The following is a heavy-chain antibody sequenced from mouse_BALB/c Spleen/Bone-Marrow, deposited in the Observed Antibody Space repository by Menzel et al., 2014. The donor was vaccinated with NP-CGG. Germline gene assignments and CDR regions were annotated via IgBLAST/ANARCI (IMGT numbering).Heavy chain of an antibody. CDR2: INSNGGST. D-gene: IGHD1-1*01. V-gene: IGHV5-6-2*01. Sequence: EVQVVESRGGLVKLGGSLKLSCAASGFTFSSYYMSWVRQTPEKRLELVAAINSNGGSTYYPDTVKGRFTISRDNAKNTLYLQMSSLKSEDTALYYCARHGSSYAMDYWGQGTSVTVSS. CDR1: GFTFSSYY. J-gene: IGHJ4*01. CDR3: ARHGSSYAMDY.